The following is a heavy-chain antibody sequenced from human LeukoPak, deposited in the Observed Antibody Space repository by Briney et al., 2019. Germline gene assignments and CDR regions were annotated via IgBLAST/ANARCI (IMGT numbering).Heavy chain of an antibody. CDR2: IYYSGST. Sequence: PSETLSLTCSVSGSSISSYYWSWIRQPPGRGLEWIGYIYYSGSTNYNPSLKSRVTISVDTSKNQFSPRLSSVTAADTAVYYCARSDSSGYYYGVRSFAWAYWGQGTLVTVSS. J-gene: IGHJ4*02. D-gene: IGHD3-22*01. V-gene: IGHV4-59*08. CDR1: GSSISSYY. CDR3: ARSDSSGYYYGVRSFAWAY.